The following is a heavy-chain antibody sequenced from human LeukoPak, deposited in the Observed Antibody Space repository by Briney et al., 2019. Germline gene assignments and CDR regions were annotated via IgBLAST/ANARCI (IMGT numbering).Heavy chain of an antibody. CDR1: GFTFSSHG. Sequence: PGGSLRLSCAASGFTFSSHGFYWVRQAPGKGLEWVAVIWYDGSKKYYADSVKGRSTISRDNSKNTLYLEMNSLRAEDTALYYCARDISYNSLDYWGQGTLVTVSS. J-gene: IGHJ4*02. D-gene: IGHD1-14*01. CDR2: IWYDGSKK. V-gene: IGHV3-33*01. CDR3: ARDISYNSLDY.